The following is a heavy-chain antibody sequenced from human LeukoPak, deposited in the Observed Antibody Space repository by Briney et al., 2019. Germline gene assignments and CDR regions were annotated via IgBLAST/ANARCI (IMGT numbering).Heavy chain of an antibody. CDR1: GFTFSSYG. CDR2: IWYDGSNK. CDR3: AKSNLDSSGYYLDY. J-gene: IGHJ4*02. D-gene: IGHD3-22*01. Sequence: GGSLRLSCAASGFTFSSYGMHWVRQAPGKGLEWVAVIWYDGSNKYYAASVKGRFTISRDNSKNTLYLQMNSLRAEDTAVYYCAKSNLDSSGYYLDYWGQGTLVTVSS. V-gene: IGHV3-33*06.